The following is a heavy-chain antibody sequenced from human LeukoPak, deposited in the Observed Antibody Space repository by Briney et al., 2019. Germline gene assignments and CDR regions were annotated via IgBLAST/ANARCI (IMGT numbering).Heavy chain of an antibody. J-gene: IGHJ4*02. CDR2: ILYDGTNK. Sequence: PGGSLRLSCAASGFTFSSFGMHWVRQAPGQGLEWVAFILYDGTNKYYADSVKGRFTISRDNSKNTLSLQMNSLRAEDTAVYYCAKSRVVYAPLFDYWGQGTLVTVSS. CDR1: GFTFSSFG. V-gene: IGHV3-30*02. D-gene: IGHD2-8*02. CDR3: AKSRVVYAPLFDY.